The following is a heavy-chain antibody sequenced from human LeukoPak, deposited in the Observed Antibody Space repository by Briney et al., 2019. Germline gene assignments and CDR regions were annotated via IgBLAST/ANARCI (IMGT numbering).Heavy chain of an antibody. V-gene: IGHV6-1*01. J-gene: IGHJ5*02. Sequence: SPTLSLTFAISGDSVSINSAAWNWIRQSPSRGLEWLGRTYYRSKWYNDYAVSVKSRITINPDTSKNQFSLQLSSVTPEDTAVYYCARQNNTYHHYNLGWFDPWGQGTLVTVSS. CDR1: GDSVSINSAA. CDR2: TYYRSKWYN. CDR3: ARQNNTYHHYNLGWFDP. D-gene: IGHD5-24*01.